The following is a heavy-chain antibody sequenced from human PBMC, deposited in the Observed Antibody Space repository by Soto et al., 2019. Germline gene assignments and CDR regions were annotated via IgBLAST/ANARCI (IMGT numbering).Heavy chain of an antibody. CDR1: GGTFSSYA. Sequence: SVKVSCKASGGTFSSYAISWVRQAPGQGLEWMGGIIPIFGTANYAQKFQGRVTITADESTSTAYMELSSLRSEDTAVYYCARAASYYDFWSGYYRRVDAFDIWGQGTMVTVSS. CDR3: ARAASYYDFWSGYYRRVDAFDI. D-gene: IGHD3-3*01. V-gene: IGHV1-69*13. CDR2: IIPIFGTA. J-gene: IGHJ3*02.